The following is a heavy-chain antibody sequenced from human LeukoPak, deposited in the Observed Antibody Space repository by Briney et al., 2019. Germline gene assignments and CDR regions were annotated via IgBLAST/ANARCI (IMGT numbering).Heavy chain of an antibody. CDR1: GFTFSSYA. Sequence: GRSLRLSCAASGFTFSSYAMHWVRQAPGKGLEWVAVISYDGSNKYYADSVKGRFTISRDNSKNTLYLQMNSLRAEDTAVYYCARGIAAAPWYFDYWGQGTLVTVSS. J-gene: IGHJ4*02. CDR3: ARGIAAAPWYFDY. CDR2: ISYDGSNK. V-gene: IGHV3-30-3*01. D-gene: IGHD6-13*01.